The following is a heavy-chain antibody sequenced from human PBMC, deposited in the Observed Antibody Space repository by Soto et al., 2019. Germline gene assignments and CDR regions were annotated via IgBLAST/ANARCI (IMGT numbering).Heavy chain of an antibody. CDR1: GGSFSGYY. CDR3: ARNIYYYYMDV. Sequence: SETLSLTCAVYGGSFSGYYWSWIRQPPGKGLEWIGEINHSGSTNYNPSPKSRVTISVDTSKNQFSLKLSSVTAADTAVYYCARNIYYYYMDVWGKGTTVTVSS. J-gene: IGHJ6*03. CDR2: INHSGST. V-gene: IGHV4-34*01.